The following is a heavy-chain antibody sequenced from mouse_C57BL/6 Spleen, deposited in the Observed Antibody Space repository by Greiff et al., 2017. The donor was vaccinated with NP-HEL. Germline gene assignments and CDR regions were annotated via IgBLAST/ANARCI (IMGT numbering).Heavy chain of an antibody. Sequence: QVQLQQSGAELVKPGASVKISCKASGYAFSSYWMNWVKQRPGKGLEWIGQIYPGDGDTNYNGKFKGKATLTADKSSSTAYMQLSSLTSEDSAVYFCARSGTTVVEDYAMDYWGQGTSVTVSS. D-gene: IGHD1-1*01. CDR1: GYAFSSYW. CDR3: ARSGTTVVEDYAMDY. CDR2: IYPGDGDT. J-gene: IGHJ4*01. V-gene: IGHV1-80*01.